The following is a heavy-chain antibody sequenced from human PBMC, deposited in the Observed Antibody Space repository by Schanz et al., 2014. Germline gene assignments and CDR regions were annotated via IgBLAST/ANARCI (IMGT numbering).Heavy chain of an antibody. CDR2: ISGSGETT. CDR3: ARDRVISSAFYFDF. Sequence: EVQVVESGGGLVQPGGSLRLSCAASGFTFSSYAMSWVRQAPGKGLEWVSAISGSGETTYYADSVKGRFTVSRDNSKDTVFLQMNALRVEDTAIYYCARDRVISSAFYFDFWGQGILVTVSS. CDR1: GFTFSSYA. J-gene: IGHJ4*02. D-gene: IGHD3-22*01. V-gene: IGHV3-23*04.